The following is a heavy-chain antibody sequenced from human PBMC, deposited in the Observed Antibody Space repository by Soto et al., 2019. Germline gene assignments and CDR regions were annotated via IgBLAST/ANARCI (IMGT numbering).Heavy chain of an antibody. CDR1: GYTFTSYA. CDR2: INAGNGNT. D-gene: IGHD6-19*01. V-gene: IGHV1-3*01. CDR3: ARERSSGWLDY. Sequence: ASVKVSCKASGYTFTSYAMHWVRQAPGQRLEWMGWINAGNGNTGYAQKFQGRVTMTRNTSISTAYMELSSLRSEDTAVYYCARERSSGWLDYWGQGTLVTVSS. J-gene: IGHJ4*02.